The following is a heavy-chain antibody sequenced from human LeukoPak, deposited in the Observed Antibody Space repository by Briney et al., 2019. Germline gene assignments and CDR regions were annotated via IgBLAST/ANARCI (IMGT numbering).Heavy chain of an antibody. Sequence: SQTLSLTCAVSGGSISSGGYSWSWIRQPPGKGLEWIGYIYHSGSTYYNPSLKSRVTISVDTSKNQFSLKLSSVTAADTAVYYCASTRSTADYWGQGTLVTVSS. J-gene: IGHJ4*02. V-gene: IGHV4-30-2*01. CDR2: IYHSGST. CDR1: GGSISSGGYS. D-gene: IGHD2-2*01. CDR3: ASTRSTADY.